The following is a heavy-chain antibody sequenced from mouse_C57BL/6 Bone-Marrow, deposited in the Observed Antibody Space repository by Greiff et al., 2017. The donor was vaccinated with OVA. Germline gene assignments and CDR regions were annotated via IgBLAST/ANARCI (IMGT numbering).Heavy chain of an antibody. D-gene: IGHD1-1*01. CDR3: ASPYYYWYFDV. CDR2: INPSSGYT. CDR1: GYTFTSYW. Sequence: QVQLQQSGAELATPGASVKLSCKASGYTFTSYWMHWVKQRPGQGLEWIGYINPSSGYTTYNQKFKDKATLTADKSSSTAYMQLSSLTYEDSAVYYCASPYYYWYFDVWGTGTTVTVSS. J-gene: IGHJ1*03. V-gene: IGHV1-7*01.